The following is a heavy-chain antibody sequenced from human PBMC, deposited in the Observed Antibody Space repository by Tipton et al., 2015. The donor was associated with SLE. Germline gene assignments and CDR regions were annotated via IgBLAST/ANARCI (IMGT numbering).Heavy chain of an antibody. CDR1: GFTFSNAW. CDR2: IKSKTDGGTT. J-gene: IGHJ4*02. D-gene: IGHD2-2*01. Sequence: SLRLSCAASGFTFSNAWMSWVRQAPGKGLEWVGRIKSKTDGGTTDYAAPVKGRFTISRDDSKNTLDLQMNSLKTEDTAVYYCTTRGYIVIVPAAKEDYFDYWGQGPLITVTS. V-gene: IGHV3-15*01. CDR3: TTRGYIVIVPAAKEDYFDY.